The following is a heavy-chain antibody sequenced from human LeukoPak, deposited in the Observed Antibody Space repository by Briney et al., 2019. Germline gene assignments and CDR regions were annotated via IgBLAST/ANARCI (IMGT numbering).Heavy chain of an antibody. CDR1: GYTLTELS. Sequence: ASVKVSFKVSGYTLTELSMHWVRQAPGKGLEWMGGFDPEDGETIYAQKFQGRVTMTEDTSTDTAYMELSSLRPEDTAVYYCATGCSGGSCPHDYWGQGTLVTVSS. V-gene: IGHV1-24*01. CDR3: ATGCSGGSCPHDY. CDR2: FDPEDGET. J-gene: IGHJ4*02. D-gene: IGHD2-15*01.